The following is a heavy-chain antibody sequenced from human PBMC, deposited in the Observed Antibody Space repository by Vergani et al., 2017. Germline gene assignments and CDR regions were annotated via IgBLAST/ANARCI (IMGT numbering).Heavy chain of an antibody. V-gene: IGHV3-7*01. CDR3: ARELWFGGDYGMDV. CDR1: GFTFSSYW. CDR2: IKQDGSEK. J-gene: IGHJ6*02. D-gene: IGHD3-10*01. Sequence: EVQLVESGGGLVQPGGSLRLSCAASGFTFSSYWMSWVRQAPGKGLEWVANIKQDGSEKYYVDSVKGRFTISRDNAKNSLYLQMNSLRAEDTAVYYCARELWFGGDYGMDVWGQGTTVTVSS.